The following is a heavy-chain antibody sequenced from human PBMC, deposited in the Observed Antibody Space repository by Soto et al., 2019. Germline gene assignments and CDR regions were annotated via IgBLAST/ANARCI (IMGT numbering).Heavy chain of an antibody. D-gene: IGHD4-17*01. CDR1: GFSFSNYA. CDR3: AKGAKPEHYGDPIFDL. J-gene: IGHJ4*02. CDR2: FSAGGRA. V-gene: IGHV3-23*01. Sequence: EVQLLESGGSLVQPGGSLRLSCEASGFSFSNYALSWVRQSPGKGLEWVSTFSAGGRAYYADSVKGRFTIAKDTSKDTLHLQASNLRAEDTAVYYRAKGAKPEHYGDPIFDLLGQGTRVTVSS.